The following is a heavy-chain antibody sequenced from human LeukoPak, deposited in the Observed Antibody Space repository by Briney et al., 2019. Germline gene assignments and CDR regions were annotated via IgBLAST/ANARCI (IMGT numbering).Heavy chain of an antibody. J-gene: IGHJ4*02. D-gene: IGHD5-18*01. CDR1: GFTFSSYS. V-gene: IGHV3-48*01. Sequence: PGRSLRLSCAASGFTFSSYSMNWVRQAPGKGLEWVSYISSSSSTIYYADSVKGRFTISRDNAKNSLYLQMNSLRAEDTAVYYCARDPRGYSYGYFDYWGQGTLVTVPS. CDR2: ISSSSSTI. CDR3: ARDPRGYSYGYFDY.